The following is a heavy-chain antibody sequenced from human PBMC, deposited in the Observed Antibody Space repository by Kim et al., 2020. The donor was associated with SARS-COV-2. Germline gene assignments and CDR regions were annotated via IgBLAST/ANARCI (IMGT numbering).Heavy chain of an antibody. Sequence: AQKIQGRVTMTRDTSTSNVYMELSSLRSEDTAVYYCARDRKGIAVAGIDYWGQGTLVTVSS. CDR3: ARDRKGIAVAGIDY. D-gene: IGHD6-19*01. V-gene: IGHV1-46*01. J-gene: IGHJ4*02.